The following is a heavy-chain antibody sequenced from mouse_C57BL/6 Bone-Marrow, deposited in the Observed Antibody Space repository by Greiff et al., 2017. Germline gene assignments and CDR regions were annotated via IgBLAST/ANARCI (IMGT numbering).Heavy chain of an antibody. CDR2: ILPGSGST. Sequence: QVQLQQSGAELMKPGASVKLSCKATGYTFTGYWIEWVKQRPGHGLEWIGEILPGSGSTNYNEKFKGKATFTADTSSNTAYLQLSSLTTEDSAIYYCARGSLYYDYDGELADWGKGTLVTVSA. D-gene: IGHD2-4*01. V-gene: IGHV1-9*01. J-gene: IGHJ3*01. CDR1: GYTFTGYW. CDR3: ARGSLYYDYDGELAD.